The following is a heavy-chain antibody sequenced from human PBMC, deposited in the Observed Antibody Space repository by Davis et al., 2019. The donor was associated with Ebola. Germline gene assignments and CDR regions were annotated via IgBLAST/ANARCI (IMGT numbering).Heavy chain of an antibody. J-gene: IGHJ2*01. Sequence: GESLKISCAASGFTFSSYWMSWVRQAPGKGLEWVANIKQDGSEKYYVDSVKGRFTISRDNAKNSLYLQMNSLRAEDTAVYYCARERWLRVRYFDLWGRGTLVTVSS. CDR3: ARERWLRVRYFDL. CDR2: IKQDGSEK. V-gene: IGHV3-7*01. D-gene: IGHD5-24*01. CDR1: GFTFSSYW.